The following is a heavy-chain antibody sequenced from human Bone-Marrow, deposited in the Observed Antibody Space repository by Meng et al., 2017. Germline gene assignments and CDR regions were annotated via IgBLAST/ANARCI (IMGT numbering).Heavy chain of an antibody. CDR2: ISSSSSYI. D-gene: IGHD3-10*01. CDR1: GFTFSSYS. Sequence: GGSLRLSCAASGFTFSSYSMNWVRQAPGKGLEWVSSISSSSSYIYYADSVKGRFTISRDNAKNSLYLQMNSLRAEDTAVYYCVRDVSGVNDAFDLWGLGTMVTVSS. V-gene: IGHV3-21*01. CDR3: VRDVSGVNDAFDL. J-gene: IGHJ3*01.